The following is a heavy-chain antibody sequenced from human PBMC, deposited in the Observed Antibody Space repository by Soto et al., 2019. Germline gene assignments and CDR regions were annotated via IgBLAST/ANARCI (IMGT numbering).Heavy chain of an antibody. Sequence: SETLSLTCTVSGGSISSYYWSWIRQPPGKGLEWIGYIYYSGSTNYNPSLKSRVTISVDTSKNQFSLKLSSVTAAGTAVYYCARDGGSANGYYYYGMDVWGQGTTVTVSS. CDR3: ARDGGSANGYYYYGMDV. CDR1: GGSISSYY. CDR2: IYYSGST. D-gene: IGHD3-16*01. J-gene: IGHJ6*02. V-gene: IGHV4-59*01.